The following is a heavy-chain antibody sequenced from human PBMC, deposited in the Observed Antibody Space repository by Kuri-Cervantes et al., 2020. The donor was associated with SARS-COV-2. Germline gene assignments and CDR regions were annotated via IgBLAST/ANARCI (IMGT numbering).Heavy chain of an antibody. Sequence: ASVKVSCKASGYTFTSYYMHWVRQAPGQGLEGMGIINPSGGSTSYAQKFQERVTITRDMSTSTAYMALSSLRSEDTAEYNCAAGSLEGGYYYYGMDVWGQGTTVTVSS. D-gene: IGHD6-13*01. CDR3: AAGSLEGGYYYYGMDV. V-gene: IGHV1-46*01. CDR2: INPSGGST. CDR1: GYTFTSYY. J-gene: IGHJ6*02.